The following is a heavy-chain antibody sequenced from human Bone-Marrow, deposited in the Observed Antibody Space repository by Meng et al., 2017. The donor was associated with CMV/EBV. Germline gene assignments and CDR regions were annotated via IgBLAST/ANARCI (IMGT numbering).Heavy chain of an antibody. J-gene: IGHJ5*02. V-gene: IGHV1-2*02. CDR3: ARDPYFTSIAARPTPNWFDP. Sequence: ASVQVSCKASGYTFTGYYMHWVRQAPGQGLEWMGWINPNSGGTNYAQKFQGRVTMTWDTSISTAYMELSRLRSDDTAVYYCARDPYFTSIAARPTPNWFDPWGQGTLVTVSS. CDR1: GYTFTGYY. CDR2: INPNSGGT. D-gene: IGHD6-6*01.